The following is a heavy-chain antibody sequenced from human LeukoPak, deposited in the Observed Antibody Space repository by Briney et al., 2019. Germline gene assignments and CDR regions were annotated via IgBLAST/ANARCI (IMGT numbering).Heavy chain of an antibody. CDR3: ARDSADCTRTSCNALDI. V-gene: IGHV3-48*02. CDR2: ISGTSSSI. CDR1: GFTFSSYS. J-gene: IGHJ3*02. Sequence: QPGWSLRLSCAASGFTFSSYSMNWVRRAPGKGLEWVSYISGTSSSIHYADSVKGRFTISRDNAKNSLYLQMNSLRDEDTAVYYCARDSADCTRTSCNALDIWGQGTTVTVSS. D-gene: IGHD2-2*01.